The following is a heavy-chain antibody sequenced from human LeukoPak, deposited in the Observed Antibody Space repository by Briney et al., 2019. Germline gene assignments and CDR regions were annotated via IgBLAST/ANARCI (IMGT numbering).Heavy chain of an antibody. CDR3: ARTLGYCSGGSCYRDAFDI. V-gene: IGHV5-51*01. J-gene: IGHJ3*02. Sequence: PGESLKISCKGSGYSFTSYWIGWVRQMPGKGLEWMWIIYPGDSDTRYSPSFQGQVTISADKSISTAYLQWSSLKASDTAMYYCARTLGYCSGGSCYRDAFDIWGPGTMVTVFS. CDR1: GYSFTSYW. D-gene: IGHD2-15*01. CDR2: IYPGDSDT.